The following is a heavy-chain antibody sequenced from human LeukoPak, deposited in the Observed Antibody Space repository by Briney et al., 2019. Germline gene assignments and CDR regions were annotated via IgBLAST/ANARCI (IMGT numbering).Heavy chain of an antibody. Sequence: GGSLRLSCAASGFTFSSYAMHWVRQAPGKGLEYVSAISSNGGSTYYANSVKGRFTISRDNSKNTLYLQMGSLRAEDMAVYYCARDSGSTYYFDYGGQGTLGTVSA. CDR2: ISSNGGST. V-gene: IGHV3-64*01. CDR3: ARDSGSTYYFDY. J-gene: IGHJ4*02. CDR1: GFTFSSYA. D-gene: IGHD1-26*01.